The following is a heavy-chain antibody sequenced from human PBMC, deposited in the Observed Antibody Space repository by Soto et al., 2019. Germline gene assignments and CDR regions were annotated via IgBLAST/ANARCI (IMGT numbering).Heavy chain of an antibody. CDR1: GFTFSSYG. CDR3: AHSSPPAAN. Sequence: QVQLVESGGGVVQPGRSLRLSCAASGFTFSSYGMHWVRQAPGKGLEWVAVISYDGSNKYYADSVKGRFAISRDNSKNTLYLQMNSLRAEDTAVYYCAHSSPPAANWGQGTLVTVSS. V-gene: IGHV3-30*03. CDR2: ISYDGSNK. D-gene: IGHD6-13*01. J-gene: IGHJ4*02.